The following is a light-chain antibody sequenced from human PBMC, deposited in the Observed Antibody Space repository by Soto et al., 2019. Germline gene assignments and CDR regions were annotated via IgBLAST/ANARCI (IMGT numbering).Light chain of an antibody. V-gene: IGLV2-23*02. J-gene: IGLJ1*01. CDR3: YSYAGRNLYV. CDR2: EVT. Sequence: QSALTQPPSVSGSPGQSITISCTGTSGDVGSYNLVSWYQQYPGKVPKLMISEVTKRPSGVSDRFSGSKSGNTASLTISGLQAEDEAYYYCYSYAGRNLYVFGTGTKLTVL. CDR1: SGDVGSYNL.